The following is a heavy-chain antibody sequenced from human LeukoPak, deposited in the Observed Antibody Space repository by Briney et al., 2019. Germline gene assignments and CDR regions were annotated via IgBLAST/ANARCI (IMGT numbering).Heavy chain of an antibody. CDR1: GGSFSGYS. D-gene: IGHD3-10*01. Sequence: SETLTLTCAVYGGSFSGYSWNWIRQPPVKGLEWIGEINHSGGTNYNPSLKSRVTISVDTSKKQFSLKLSSVTAADTAVYYCARGVDYYGVWGQGTLVTVSS. CDR2: INHSGGT. J-gene: IGHJ4*02. CDR3: ARGVDYYGV. V-gene: IGHV4-34*01.